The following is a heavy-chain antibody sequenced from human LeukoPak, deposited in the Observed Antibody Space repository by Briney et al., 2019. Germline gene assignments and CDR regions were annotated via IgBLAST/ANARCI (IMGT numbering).Heavy chain of an antibody. CDR2: INHSGST. J-gene: IGHJ4*02. D-gene: IGHD5-24*01. CDR1: GGSFSGYY. CDR3: ARSGYNRFDY. Sequence: SETLSLTCAVYGGSFSGYYWSWIRQPPGKGLEWIGEINHSGSTNYNPSLKSRVTMSVDTSKNQFSLKLSSVTAADTAVYYCARSGYNRFDYWGQGTLVTVSS. V-gene: IGHV4-34*01.